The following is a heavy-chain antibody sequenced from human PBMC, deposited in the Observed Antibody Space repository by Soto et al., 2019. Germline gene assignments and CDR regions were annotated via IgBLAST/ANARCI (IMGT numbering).Heavy chain of an antibody. CDR2: IDNTGST. V-gene: IGHV4-34*01. CDR1: GESFSGYY. CDR3: ARVRPRYGIDV. J-gene: IGHJ6*02. Sequence: SETLSLTCAVYGESFSGYYWSWIRQPPGKGLEWIGEIDNTGSTNYNPSLKSRVTISLDTSNNQFSLELSSVTAADTAVYYCARVRPRYGIDVWGQGTTVTVSS.